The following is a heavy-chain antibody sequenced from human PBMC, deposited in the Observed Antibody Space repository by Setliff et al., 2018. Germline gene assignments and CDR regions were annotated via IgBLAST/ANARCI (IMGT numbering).Heavy chain of an antibody. J-gene: IGHJ4*02. D-gene: IGHD5-18*01. V-gene: IGHV3-33*01. Sequence: PGGSLRLSCATSGFTFNTHAMHWVRQAPGKGLEWVAMIWAGGDRTFYLDSVKGRFIVSRDDSKNTVYLQMSGLRGDDTAMYYCARFSGHNYGSFDSWGQGTLVTVSS. CDR3: ARFSGHNYGSFDS. CDR2: IWAGGDRT. CDR1: GFTFNTHA.